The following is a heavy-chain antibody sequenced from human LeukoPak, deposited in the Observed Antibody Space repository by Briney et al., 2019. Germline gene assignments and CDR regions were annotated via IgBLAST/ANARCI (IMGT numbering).Heavy chain of an antibody. CDR2: IIPILGIA. D-gene: IGHD6-13*01. CDR1: GGTFSSYA. CDR3: ARGREQQLPRGAFDI. J-gene: IGHJ3*02. Sequence: SVKVSCKASGGTFSSYAISWVRQAPGQGLEWMGRIIPILGIANYAQKFQGRVTITADKSTSTAYMELSSLRSEDTAVYYCARGREQQLPRGAFDIWGQGTMVTVSS. V-gene: IGHV1-69*04.